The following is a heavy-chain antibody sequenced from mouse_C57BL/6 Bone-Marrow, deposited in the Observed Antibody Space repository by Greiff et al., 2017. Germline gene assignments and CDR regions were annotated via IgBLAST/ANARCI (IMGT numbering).Heavy chain of an antibody. Sequence: QVQLQQPGAELVKPGASVKLSCKASGYTFTSYWMQWVKQRPGQGLEWIGEIDPSDSYTNYNQKFKGKATLTVDTSSRTAYMQLSSLTSEDSAVYYCARGGNGYDGFAYWGQGTLVTVSA. D-gene: IGHD2-2*01. CDR3: ARGGNGYDGFAY. J-gene: IGHJ3*01. CDR2: IDPSDSYT. CDR1: GYTFTSYW. V-gene: IGHV1-50*01.